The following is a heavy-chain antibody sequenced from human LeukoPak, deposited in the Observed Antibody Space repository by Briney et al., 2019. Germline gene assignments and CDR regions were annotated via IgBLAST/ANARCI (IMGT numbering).Heavy chain of an antibody. CDR1: GFTFDDYA. D-gene: IGHD5/OR15-5a*01. CDR3: AKLNLRPGDY. CDR2: ISWNSGSI. V-gene: IGHV3-9*01. Sequence: SLRLSCAASGFTFDDYAMHWVRQAPGKGLEWVSGISWNSGSIGYADSVKGRFTISRDNSKSTLYLQMNSLRAEDTAVYYCAKLNLRPGDYWGQGTLVTVSS. J-gene: IGHJ4*02.